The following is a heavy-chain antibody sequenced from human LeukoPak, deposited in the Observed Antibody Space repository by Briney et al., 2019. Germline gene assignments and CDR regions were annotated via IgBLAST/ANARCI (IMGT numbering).Heavy chain of an antibody. CDR3: ARDLYSDVLTGDGAFDI. CDR2: FYYSGTT. V-gene: IGHV4-31*11. Sequence: SQTLSLTCAVSGGSIIDGGYYWSWIRQHPGKGLEWICYFYYSGTTYYNPSLKSRVTISLDTSKNQFSLRLTSVTAADTAVYFCARDLYSDVLTGDGAFDIWGQGTMLTVSS. J-gene: IGHJ3*02. CDR1: GGSIIDGGYY. D-gene: IGHD3-9*01.